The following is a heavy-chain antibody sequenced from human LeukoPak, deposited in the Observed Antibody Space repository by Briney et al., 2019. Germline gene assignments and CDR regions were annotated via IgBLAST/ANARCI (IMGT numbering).Heavy chain of an antibody. J-gene: IGHJ4*02. CDR1: GGSISSYY. Sequence: SETLSLTCTVSGGSISSYYWSWIRQPAGKGLEWIGRIYTSGSTNYNPSLKSRVTMSVDTSKNQFSLKLSSVTAADTAVYYCARGSGRTPDGNLYYFDYWGQGTLVTVSS. D-gene: IGHD1-14*01. V-gene: IGHV4-4*07. CDR3: ARGSGRTPDGNLYYFDY. CDR2: IYTSGST.